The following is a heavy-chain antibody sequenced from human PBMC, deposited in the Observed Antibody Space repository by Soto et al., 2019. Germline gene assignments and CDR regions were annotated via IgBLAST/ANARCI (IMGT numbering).Heavy chain of an antibody. CDR2: INHSGST. V-gene: IGHV4-34*01. CDR1: GGSFSGYY. D-gene: IGHD3-3*01. J-gene: IGHJ6*02. CDR3: ARGLFWSGYAYYYYGMDG. Sequence: SLTCAVYGGSFSGYYWSWIRQPPGKGLEWIGEINHSGSTNYNPSLKSRVTISVDTSKNQFSLKLSSVTTADTAVYYCARGLFWSGYAYYYYGMDGWGQGTTVTVSS.